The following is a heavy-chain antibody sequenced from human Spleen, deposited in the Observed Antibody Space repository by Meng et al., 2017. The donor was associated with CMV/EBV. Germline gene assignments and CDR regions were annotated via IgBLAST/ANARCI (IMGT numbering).Heavy chain of an antibody. D-gene: IGHD5-18*01. J-gene: IGHJ6*02. Sequence: SETLSLTCTVSGGSINSYYWSWIRQPPGKGLEWIGYIYYGGSTNYNPSLRSRVTISGDTSKNRLSLNLSSVTAADTAVYYCARDSPAGLPPYYYGADVWGQGTTVTVSS. CDR1: GGSINSYY. CDR3: ARDSPAGLPPYYYGADV. CDR2: IYYGGST. V-gene: IGHV4-59*01.